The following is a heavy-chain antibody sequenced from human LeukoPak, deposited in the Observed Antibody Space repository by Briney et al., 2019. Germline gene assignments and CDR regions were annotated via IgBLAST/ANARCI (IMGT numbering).Heavy chain of an antibody. CDR2: INTSGGRE. CDR3: ARAIERGRRFDY. J-gene: IGHJ4*02. CDR1: GYTFTTYY. V-gene: IGHV1-46*01. D-gene: IGHD5-24*01. Sequence: GASVKVSCRTSGYTFTTYYVHWVGQAPGQGVEWRGVINTSGGRESNAQNFQGRVAMTRDTSTPTVDMELSSLISDDTAIYYCARAIERGRRFDYWGQGTLVTVSS.